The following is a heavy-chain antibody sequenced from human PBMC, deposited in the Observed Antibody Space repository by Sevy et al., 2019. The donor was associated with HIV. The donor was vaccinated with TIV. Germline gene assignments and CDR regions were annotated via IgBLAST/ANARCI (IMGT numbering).Heavy chain of an antibody. CDR2: INPNSGGT. CDR3: ASGGDIYCSSTSCYLLTFDP. Sequence: ASVKVSCKASGYTFTGYYMHWVRQAPGQGLEWMGWINPNSGGTNYAQKFLGRVTMTRDTSISTAYMELSRLRSDDTAVYYCASGGDIYCSSTSCYLLTFDPWGQGTLVTVSS. V-gene: IGHV1-2*02. CDR1: GYTFTGYY. J-gene: IGHJ5*02. D-gene: IGHD2-2*01.